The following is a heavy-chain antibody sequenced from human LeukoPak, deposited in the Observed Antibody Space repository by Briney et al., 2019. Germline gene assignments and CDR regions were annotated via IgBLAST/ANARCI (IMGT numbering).Heavy chain of an antibody. J-gene: IGHJ4*02. V-gene: IGHV3-30*18. CDR1: GFTFSSYG. Sequence: GGSLRLSCAASGFTFSSYGMHWVRQAPGKGLEWVAVISYDGSNKYYADSVKGRFTISRDNSKNTLYLQMNSLRAEDTAVYYCAKDSPFDYWGQGTLVAVSS. CDR2: ISYDGSNK. CDR3: AKDSPFDY.